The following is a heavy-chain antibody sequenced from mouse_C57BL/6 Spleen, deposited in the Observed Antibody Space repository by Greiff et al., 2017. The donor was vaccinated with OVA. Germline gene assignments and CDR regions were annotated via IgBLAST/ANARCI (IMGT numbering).Heavy chain of an antibody. CDR2: IWSGGGT. J-gene: IGHJ4*01. CDR1: GFSFTSSC. CDR3: ASYMVTTDYAMDY. V-gene: IGHV2-2*01. D-gene: IGHD2-2*01. Sequence: QVQLQQSGPGLVQPSPSLSISCTVSGFSFTSSCVHWVRQSPGKGLEWLGVIWSGGGTDYNAAFISRLSISKDNAKNQFFFKMNSLRADDTAIYYCASYMVTTDYAMDYWGQGTSVTVSS.